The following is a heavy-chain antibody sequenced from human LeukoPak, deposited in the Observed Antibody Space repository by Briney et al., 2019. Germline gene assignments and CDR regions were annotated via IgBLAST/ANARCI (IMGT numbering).Heavy chain of an antibody. V-gene: IGHV3-21*05. J-gene: IGHJ4*02. CDR2: ISGSGSDI. Sequence: GSLRLSCLCFGVPFGFFSLNWVGPAQGRGLGWVSFISGSGSDIFYADSVKGRFTISRDNAKNSVSLQMDSLRGDDTAVYYCARDIGGSYSAIDYWGQGTLVTVSS. D-gene: IGHD1-26*01. CDR1: GVPFGFFS. CDR3: ARDIGGSYSAIDY.